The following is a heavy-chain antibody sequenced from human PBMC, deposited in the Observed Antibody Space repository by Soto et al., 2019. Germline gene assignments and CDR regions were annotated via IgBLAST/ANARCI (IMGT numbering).Heavy chain of an antibody. J-gene: IGHJ3*02. Sequence: GESLKISCKGSGYSFTSYWISWVRQIPGKGLEWMGRIYPGDSYTRYSPSFQGQVTISADRSISTAYLQWSSLKASDTAMYYCATDTVTTYAFDIWGQGTMVTVSS. V-gene: IGHV5-51*01. D-gene: IGHD4-17*01. CDR3: ATDTVTTYAFDI. CDR1: GYSFTSYW. CDR2: IYPGDSYT.